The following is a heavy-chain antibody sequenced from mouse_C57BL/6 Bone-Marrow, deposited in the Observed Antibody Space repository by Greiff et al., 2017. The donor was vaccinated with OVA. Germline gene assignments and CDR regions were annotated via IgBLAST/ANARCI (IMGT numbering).Heavy chain of an antibody. D-gene: IGHD2-4*01. CDR1: GFTFSDYG. V-gene: IGHV5-17*01. J-gene: IGHJ3*01. Sequence: DVMLVESGGGLVKPGGSLKLSCAASGFTFSDYGMHWVRQAPEKGLEWVAYISSGSSTIYYADTVKGRFTISRDNAKNTLFLQMTSLRSEDTAMYYCARTFYYDYEGFAYWGQGTLVTVSA. CDR2: ISSGSSTI. CDR3: ARTFYYDYEGFAY.